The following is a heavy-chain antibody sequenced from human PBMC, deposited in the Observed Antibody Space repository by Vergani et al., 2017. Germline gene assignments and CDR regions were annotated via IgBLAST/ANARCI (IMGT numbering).Heavy chain of an antibody. CDR2: IYYSGST. CDR3: ARHIARGVEEWLVRD. V-gene: IGHV4-34*01. CDR1: GGSFSGYY. J-gene: IGHJ4*02. Sequence: QVQLQQWGAGLLKPSETLSLTCAVYGGSFSGYYWGWIRQPPGKGLEWIGSIYYSGSTYYNPSLTSRVTRSVDTSKNQFSLKLSSVTAADTAVYYCARHIARGVEEWLVRDWGQGTLVTVSS. D-gene: IGHD6-19*01.